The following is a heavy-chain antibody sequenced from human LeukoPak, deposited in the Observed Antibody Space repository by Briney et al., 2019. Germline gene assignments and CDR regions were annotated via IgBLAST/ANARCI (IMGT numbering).Heavy chain of an antibody. CDR3: AKDRLYADGLWDFDY. CDR2: ILVNGGT. Sequence: PGGSLRLSCIASGFTFSTYTMSWVRQAPGEGLKWVSGILVNGGTYYADSVKGRFTISRDNSKNTLYLQMNSQRADDTAVYYCAKDRLYADGLWDFDYWGQGTLVTVSS. V-gene: IGHV3-23*01. D-gene: IGHD3-10*01. CDR1: GFTFSTYT. J-gene: IGHJ4*02.